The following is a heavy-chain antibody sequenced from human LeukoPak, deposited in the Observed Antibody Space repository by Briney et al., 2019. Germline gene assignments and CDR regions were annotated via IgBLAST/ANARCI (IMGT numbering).Heavy chain of an antibody. CDR1: GGSISSSSYY. D-gene: IGHD6-13*01. V-gene: IGHV4-39*07. CDR3: ARGSVDSSSWSIYFDY. Sequence: SETLSLTCTVSGGSISSSSYYWGWIRQPPGKGLEWIGSIYYSGSTYYNPSLKSRVTISVDTSKNQFSLKLSSVTAADTAVYYCARGSVDSSSWSIYFDYWGQGTLVTVSS. J-gene: IGHJ4*02. CDR2: IYYSGST.